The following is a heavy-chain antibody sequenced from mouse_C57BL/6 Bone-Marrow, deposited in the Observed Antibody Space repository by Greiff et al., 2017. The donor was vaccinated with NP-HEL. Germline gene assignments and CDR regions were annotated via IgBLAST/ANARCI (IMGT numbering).Heavy chain of an antibody. Sequence: VQLQQSGAELAKPGASVKLSCKASGYTFTSYWMHWVKQRPGQGLEWIGYINPSSGYTKYNQKFKDKATLTADKSSSTAYMQLSSLTYEDSAVYYCATEFITTVGGFAYWGQVTLVTVSA. D-gene: IGHD1-1*01. V-gene: IGHV1-7*01. CDR3: ATEFITTVGGFAY. J-gene: IGHJ3*01. CDR1: GYTFTSYW. CDR2: INPSSGYT.